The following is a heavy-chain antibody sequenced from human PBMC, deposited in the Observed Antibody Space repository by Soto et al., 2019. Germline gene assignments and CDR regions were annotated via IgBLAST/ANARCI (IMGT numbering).Heavy chain of an antibody. V-gene: IGHV1-69*05. CDR2: IIPVFGTP. CDR3: ARGDATKIVVTTYYAMDV. J-gene: IGHJ6*02. CDR1: GGSLSNYG. D-gene: IGHD3-22*01. Sequence: QVQLVQSGAEVKKPGSSVKVSCKASGGSLSNYGISWVRQAPGQGLEWMGAIIPVFGTPNYAQKLQDRVTLTPDESTTTVYMEVRSLTSEDTAVYYCARGDATKIVVTTYYAMDVWGQGTTVTVSS.